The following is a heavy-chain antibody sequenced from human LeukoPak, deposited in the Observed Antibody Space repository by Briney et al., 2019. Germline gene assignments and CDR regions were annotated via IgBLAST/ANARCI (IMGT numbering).Heavy chain of an antibody. D-gene: IGHD5-24*01. CDR1: GFTFSSYG. Sequence: GGSLRLSCVASGFTFSSYGMHWVRQAPGKGLEWVALISYDGSDESYADSVKGRFTISRDSSKNTVYLQMKSLRAEDTAFYYCARVLESYYIDYWGQGTLVTVSS. CDR3: ARVLESYYIDY. J-gene: IGHJ4*02. V-gene: IGHV3-30*03. CDR2: ISYDGSDE.